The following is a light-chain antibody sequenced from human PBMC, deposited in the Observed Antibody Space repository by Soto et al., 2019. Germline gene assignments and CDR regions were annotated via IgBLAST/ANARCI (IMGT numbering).Light chain of an antibody. CDR3: QQSYSTPVT. CDR1: QSISSY. Sequence: DIQMTQSPSSLSASVGDRVTITCRASQSISSYLNWYQQKPGKAPKLLIYAASSLQSGVPSRFSGSGSGTQFTLTISSLQPEDVATYYCQQSYSTPVTFGQGTKVDIK. J-gene: IGKJ1*01. CDR2: AAS. V-gene: IGKV1-39*01.